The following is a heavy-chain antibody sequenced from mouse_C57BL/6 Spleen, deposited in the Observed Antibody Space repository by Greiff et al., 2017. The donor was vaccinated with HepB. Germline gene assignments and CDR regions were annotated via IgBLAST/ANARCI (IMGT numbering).Heavy chain of an antibody. CDR2: IYPGDGDT. Sequence: QVQLQQSGPELVKPGASVKISCKASGYAFSSSWMNWVKQRPGKGLEWIGRIYPGDGDTNYNGKFKGKATLTADKSSSTAYMQISSLTSEDSAVYFCARSQGLYDYDRGYYYAMDYWGQGTSVTVSS. CDR3: ARSQGLYDYDRGYYYAMDY. V-gene: IGHV1-82*01. D-gene: IGHD2-4*01. J-gene: IGHJ4*01. CDR1: GYAFSSSW.